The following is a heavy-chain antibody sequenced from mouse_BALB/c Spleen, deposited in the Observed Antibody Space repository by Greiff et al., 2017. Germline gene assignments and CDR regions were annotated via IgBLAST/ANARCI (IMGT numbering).Heavy chain of an antibody. J-gene: IGHJ4*01. Sequence: EVQAVESGGDLVKPGGSLKLSCAASGFTFSSYGMSWVRQTPDKRLEWVATISSGGSYTYYPDSVKGRFTISRDNAKNTLYLQMSSLKSEDTAMYYCARLHYYAMDYWGQGTSVTVSS. CDR3: ARLHYYAMDY. CDR1: GFTFSSYG. V-gene: IGHV5-6*01. CDR2: ISSGGSYT.